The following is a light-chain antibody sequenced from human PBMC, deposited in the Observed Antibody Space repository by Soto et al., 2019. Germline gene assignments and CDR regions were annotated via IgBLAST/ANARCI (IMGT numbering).Light chain of an antibody. Sequence: DIQMFQSPSSVSASVGDRVTITCRASQDVSTWLAWYQQKPGKAPKLLIYDASSLQRGVPSRFSGSGSGTDFSLTISSLQPEDFATYYCPQATSFPLTFGGGTKVEIK. V-gene: IGKV1-12*01. CDR2: DAS. J-gene: IGKJ4*01. CDR3: PQATSFPLT. CDR1: QDVSTW.